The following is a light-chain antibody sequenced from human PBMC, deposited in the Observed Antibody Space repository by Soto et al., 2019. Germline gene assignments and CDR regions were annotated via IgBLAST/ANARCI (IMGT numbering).Light chain of an antibody. CDR1: SSDLGAYDY. CDR3: VSFTTTSTHV. J-gene: IGLJ1*01. Sequence: QSVLSQLASLSASPGPSITISCPGTSSDLGAYDYVCWFQQHPGKAPKLMISEVNNRPSGVSNRFSGSKSGNPAYLTISGLQVVDEAEYFCVSFTTTSTHVFGTRTNVTVL. CDR2: EVN. V-gene: IGLV2-14*01.